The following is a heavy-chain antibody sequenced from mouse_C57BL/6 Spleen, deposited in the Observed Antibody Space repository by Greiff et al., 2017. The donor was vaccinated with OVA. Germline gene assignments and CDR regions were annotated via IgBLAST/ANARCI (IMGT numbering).Heavy chain of an antibody. CDR1: GYSFTGYY. Sequence: EVQVVESGPELVKPGASVKISCKASGYSFTGYYMNWVKQSPEKSLEWIGEINPSTGGTTYNQKFKAKATLTVDKSSSTAYMQLKSLTSEDSAVXYCARGGYDYDVDYWGPGTTLTVSS. CDR3: ARGGYDYDVDY. J-gene: IGHJ2*01. D-gene: IGHD2-4*01. V-gene: IGHV1-42*01. CDR2: INPSTGGT.